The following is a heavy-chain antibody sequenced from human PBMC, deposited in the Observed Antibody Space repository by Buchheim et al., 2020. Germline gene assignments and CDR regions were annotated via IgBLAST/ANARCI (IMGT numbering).Heavy chain of an antibody. V-gene: IGHV3-7*01. Sequence: EVQLVESGGGLVQPGGSLRLSCAASGFIFSSYWMSWVRQAPGKGLECVANIKEAGSEKYYVDSVKGRFTISRDNAKNSLYLQMNSLRAEDTAVYYCARVISDTYYDFWSGDAFYYYYMDVWGRGTT. D-gene: IGHD3-3*01. CDR1: GFIFSSYW. CDR2: IKEAGSEK. CDR3: ARVISDTYYDFWSGDAFYYYYMDV. J-gene: IGHJ6*03.